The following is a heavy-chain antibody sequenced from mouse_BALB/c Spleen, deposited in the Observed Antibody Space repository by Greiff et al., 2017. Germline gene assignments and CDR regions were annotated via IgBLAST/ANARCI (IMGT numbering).Heavy chain of an antibody. D-gene: IGHD2-3*01. CDR1: SDSITSGY. CDR3: ARYGWLLRGFDV. CDR2: ISYSGST. V-gene: IGHV3-8*02. Sequence: EVQLQQSGPSLVKPSQTLSLTCSVTSDSITSGYWNWIRKFPGNKLEYMGYISYSGSTYYNPSLKSRISITRDTSKNQYYLQLNSVTTEDTATYYCARYGWLLRGFDVWGAGTTVTVSS. J-gene: IGHJ1*01.